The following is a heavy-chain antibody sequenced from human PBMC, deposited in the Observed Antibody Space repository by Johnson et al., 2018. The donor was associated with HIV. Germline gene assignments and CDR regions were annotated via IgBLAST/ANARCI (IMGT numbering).Heavy chain of an antibody. CDR1: GFTFDDYG. CDR2: INWNGDST. V-gene: IGHV3-20*04. J-gene: IGHJ3*01. D-gene: IGHD3-10*01. Sequence: VQLVESGGGVVQPGGSLRLSCAASGFTFDDYGMSWVRQAPGKGLEWVSGINWNGDSTGYADSVKGRFTISRDNAKNSLDLQMNSLRAEDTAVYYCARGGDVVWFGEFPGAFDVWGQGTMVTVSS. CDR3: ARGGDVVWFGEFPGAFDV.